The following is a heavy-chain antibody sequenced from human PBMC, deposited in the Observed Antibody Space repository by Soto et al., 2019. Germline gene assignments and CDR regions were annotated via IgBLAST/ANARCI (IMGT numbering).Heavy chain of an antibody. CDR3: ERGRTTDYYYMDV. Sequence: GSLSLSCAPSGFSFSIYNINWVRQAPEKGMEWDSYISSSSSLIFYADSVKGRFTISRHTAKNPLYMQTNSHRNADTTINDRERGRTTDYYYMDVWGKGTTVTFS. D-gene: IGHD1-7*01. CDR1: GFSFSIYN. V-gene: IGHV3-48*02. CDR2: ISSSSSLI. J-gene: IGHJ6*03.